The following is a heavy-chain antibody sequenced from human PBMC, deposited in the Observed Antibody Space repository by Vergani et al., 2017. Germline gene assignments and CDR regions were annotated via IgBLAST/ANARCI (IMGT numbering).Heavy chain of an antibody. CDR1: GYTFTDYD. Sequence: QVQLVQSGAEVKKPGASVKVSCRTSGYTFTDYDINWVRQSTGQGLECVGWMNPKTGNTVYAQKLQGRVSRTRDTSINTAYMELSSLTSDDTAVYYCAREGNYYGSTGFGPVGSFDRGPGTLVTVSS. V-gene: IGHV1-8*03. CDR2: MNPKTGNT. CDR3: AREGNYYGSTGFGPVGSFD. J-gene: IGHJ4*02. D-gene: IGHD3-22*01.